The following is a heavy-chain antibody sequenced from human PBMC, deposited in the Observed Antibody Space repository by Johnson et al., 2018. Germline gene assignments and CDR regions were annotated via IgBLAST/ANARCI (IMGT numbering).Heavy chain of an antibody. V-gene: IGHV1-3*01. CDR2: INAGNGNT. D-gene: IGHD3-3*01. J-gene: IGHJ6*03. Sequence: QVQLVQSGAEVKKPGASVKVSCKASGYTFTSYAMHWVRQAPGQRLEWMGWINAGNGNTKYSQKFQGRVTITRDTSASTAYMELSSLRSEDTAVYYCARRKLLTGTIFDYYYMDVWGKGTTVTVSS. CDR1: GYTFTSYA. CDR3: ARRKLLTGTIFDYYYMDV.